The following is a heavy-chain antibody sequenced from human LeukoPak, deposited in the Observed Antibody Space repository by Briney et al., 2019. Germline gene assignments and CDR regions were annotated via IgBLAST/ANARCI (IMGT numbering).Heavy chain of an antibody. Sequence: GGSLRLSCAASGFIFRNYAMSWVRQAPGKGLEWVSAITGSGDTTYYADSVKGRFTISRDNSKNTLYVEMNTLRAEDTAVYYCAKWGDYDILTGYYVSDFWGQGTLVTVSS. CDR2: ITGSGDTT. D-gene: IGHD3-9*01. J-gene: IGHJ4*02. CDR3: AKWGDYDILTGYYVSDF. V-gene: IGHV3-23*01. CDR1: GFIFRNYA.